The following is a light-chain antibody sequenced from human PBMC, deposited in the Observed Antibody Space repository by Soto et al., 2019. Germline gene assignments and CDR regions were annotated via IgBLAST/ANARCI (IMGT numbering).Light chain of an antibody. CDR2: EVS. CDR1: SSDVGAYKY. CDR3: TSYVGSDIWV. J-gene: IGLJ3*02. Sequence: QSALTQPPSASGSPGQSVTISCTGTSSDVGAYKYVSWYQQYPGKAPKLMISEVSKRPSGVPDRFSGSKSGNTASLTVSGLPAEDEADYYCTSYVGSDIWVFGGGTKVTVL. V-gene: IGLV2-8*01.